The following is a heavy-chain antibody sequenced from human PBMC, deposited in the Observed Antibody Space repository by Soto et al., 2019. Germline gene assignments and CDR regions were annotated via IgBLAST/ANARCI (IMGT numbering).Heavy chain of an antibody. CDR1: GGSFSDYY. J-gene: IGHJ6*02. V-gene: IGHV4-34*01. Sequence: QVQLQQWGAGLLKPSETLSLTCAVNGGSFSDYYWSWVRQPPGKGLEWIGEISHGGSTSYNPSLKSRVTISIDTSKNQFSLKLSSVSAADTAMYYCARGLQRRFGGYKGLGYHGMDVWGQGTTVTVSS. CDR2: ISHGGST. D-gene: IGHD5-12*01. CDR3: ARGLQRRFGGYKGLGYHGMDV.